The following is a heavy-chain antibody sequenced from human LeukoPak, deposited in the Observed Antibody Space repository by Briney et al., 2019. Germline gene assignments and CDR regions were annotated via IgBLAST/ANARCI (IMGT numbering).Heavy chain of an antibody. V-gene: IGHV3-33*08. CDR2: IWYDGNTK. CDR1: GFTFSNAW. Sequence: GGSLRLSCAASGFTFSNAWMSWVRQAPGKGLEWVAAIWYDGNTKYYGDSVKGRFTVSRDNSKNTLCLQMNSLRAEDTAVYYCARDTVDYWGQGTLVTVSS. J-gene: IGHJ4*02. CDR3: ARDTVDY.